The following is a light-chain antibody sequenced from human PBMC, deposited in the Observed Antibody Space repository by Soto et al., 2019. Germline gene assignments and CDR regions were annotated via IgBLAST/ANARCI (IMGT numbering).Light chain of an antibody. CDR3: QQYDTYPLT. CDR1: QSVTHW. Sequence: DVQMAQSPSTLPASVGARVTITCRASQSVTHWLAWYQQRPGKAPKLLIYHASTLATGVPSRFSGSGSGTEFTLTISSLQPDDFATYYCQQYDTYPLTFGGGTKVEVK. V-gene: IGKV1-5*01. CDR2: HAS. J-gene: IGKJ4*01.